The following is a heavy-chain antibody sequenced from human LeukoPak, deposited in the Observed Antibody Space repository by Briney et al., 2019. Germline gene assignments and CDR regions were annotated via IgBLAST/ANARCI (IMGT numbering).Heavy chain of an antibody. V-gene: IGHV3-30*18. J-gene: IGHJ4*02. D-gene: IGHD1-26*01. CDR3: AKDGLQAGELLP. CDR2: ISYDGSNK. Sequence: GRSLRLSCAASGFTFSSYGMHWVRQAPGKGLEWVAVISYDGSNKYYADSVKGRFTISRDNSKNTPYLQMNSLRAEDTAVYYCAKDGLQAGELLPWGQGTLVTVSS. CDR1: GFTFSSYG.